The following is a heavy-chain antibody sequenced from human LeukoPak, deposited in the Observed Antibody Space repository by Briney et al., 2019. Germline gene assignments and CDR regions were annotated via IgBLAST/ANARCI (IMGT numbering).Heavy chain of an antibody. D-gene: IGHD6-13*01. V-gene: IGHV3-11*06. CDR1: GFTFSDYY. Sequence: PGRSLRLSCAASGFTFSDYYMTWIRQAPGKGLEWLSYIGSSSTYTHYADSVKGRFTISRDNAKNSLYLQMNSLRAEDTAVYYCARDKESSGWYLTPYYYGMDVWGKGTTVTVSS. CDR2: IGSSSTYT. J-gene: IGHJ6*04. CDR3: ARDKESSGWYLTPYYYGMDV.